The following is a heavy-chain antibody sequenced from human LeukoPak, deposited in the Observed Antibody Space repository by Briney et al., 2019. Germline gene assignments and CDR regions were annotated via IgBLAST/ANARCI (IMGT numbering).Heavy chain of an antibody. J-gene: IGHJ3*02. CDR3: ARDGVENAFDI. CDR1: GFTVSSNY. D-gene: IGHD2-15*01. V-gene: IGHV3-66*01. Sequence: GGSLRLSCAASGFTVSSNYMSWVRQAPGKGLEWVSVIYSGGSTYYADSVKGRFTISRENSKNTLHLQMNSLRAEDTAVYYCARDGVENAFDIWGQGTMVTVSS. CDR2: IYSGGST.